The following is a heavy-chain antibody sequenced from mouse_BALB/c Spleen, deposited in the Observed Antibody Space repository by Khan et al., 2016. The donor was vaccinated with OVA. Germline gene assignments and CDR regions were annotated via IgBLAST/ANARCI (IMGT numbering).Heavy chain of an antibody. CDR2: INYSGST. Sequence: VQLQQSGPGLVKPSQSLSLTCTVTGYSITSDSAWNWIRQFPGNKLEWMGYINYSGSTSYNPPLKSRISITRDTSKNQFFLQLNSVTTEDTATYFCARGVRLTYWGQGTLVTVSA. CDR1: GYSITSDSA. D-gene: IGHD2-14*01. CDR3: ARGVRLTY. J-gene: IGHJ3*01. V-gene: IGHV3-2*02.